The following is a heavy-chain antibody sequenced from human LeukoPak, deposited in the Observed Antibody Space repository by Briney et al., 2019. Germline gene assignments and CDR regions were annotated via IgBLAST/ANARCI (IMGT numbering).Heavy chain of an antibody. CDR2: INHSGST. Sequence: SETLSLTCAVCGGSFSGYYWSWIRQPPGKGLEWIGEINHSGSTNYNPSLKSRVTISVDTSKNQFSLKLSSVTAADTAVYYCARRADTDDYGDYPYYFDYWGQGTLVTVSS. CDR3: ARRADTDDYGDYPYYFDY. J-gene: IGHJ4*02. CDR1: GGSFSGYY. D-gene: IGHD4-17*01. V-gene: IGHV4-34*01.